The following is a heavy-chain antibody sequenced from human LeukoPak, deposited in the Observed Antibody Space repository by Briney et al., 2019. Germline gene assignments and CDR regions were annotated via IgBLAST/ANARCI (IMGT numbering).Heavy chain of an antibody. J-gene: IGHJ4*02. CDR1: SLTLTIHS. CDR3: ARGPSGRDY. Sequence: PGPCLRPSHPPYSLTLTIHSMNSVRQAPGDWLGWVSSISSSSSYIYYADSVNGRLTISRDNAKNSLYLQMNRLRAEGTAVYYCARGPSGRDYCGQGTLVTVSS. D-gene: IGHD1-26*01. V-gene: IGHV3-21*01. CDR2: ISSSSSYI.